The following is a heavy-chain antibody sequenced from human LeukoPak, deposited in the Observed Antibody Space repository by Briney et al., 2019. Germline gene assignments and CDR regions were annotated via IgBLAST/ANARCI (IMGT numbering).Heavy chain of an antibody. CDR2: IYTSGST. D-gene: IGHD3-22*01. Sequence: SETLSLTCTVSGGSISSYYWSWIRQPAGKGLEWIGRIYTSGSTNYNPSLKSRVTMSVDTSKNQFSLKLSSVTAADTAVYYCARGTFDYYDSSGYLEYFQHWGQGTLVTVSS. V-gene: IGHV4-4*07. CDR3: ARGTFDYYDSSGYLEYFQH. J-gene: IGHJ1*01. CDR1: GGSISSYY.